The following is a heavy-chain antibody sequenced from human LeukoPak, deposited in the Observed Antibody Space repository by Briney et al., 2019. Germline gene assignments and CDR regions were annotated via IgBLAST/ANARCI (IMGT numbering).Heavy chain of an antibody. CDR2: THTSGST. V-gene: IGHV4-4*07. Sequence: SETLSLTCTVSGGSISSYYWTWIRQPAGKGLEWIGRTHTSGSTNYNPSLKSRVTMSVDTSKNQFSLKLTSVTAADTAVYYCARDTYYYGSGTYYFNYWGQGTLVTVSS. CDR3: ARDTYYYGSGTYYFNY. D-gene: IGHD3-10*01. CDR1: GGSISSYY. J-gene: IGHJ4*02.